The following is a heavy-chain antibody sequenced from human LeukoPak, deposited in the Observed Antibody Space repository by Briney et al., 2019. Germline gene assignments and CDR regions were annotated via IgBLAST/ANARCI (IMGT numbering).Heavy chain of an antibody. CDR1: GFTFSSYA. D-gene: IGHD1-26*01. V-gene: IGHV3-23*01. Sequence: GGSLRLSCAASGFTFSSYAMSWVRQAPGKGLEWVSAISGSGDATYYADSVKGRFTISRDNYKNTLYLQMNSLRAEDSAVYYCAKRYSGSYYGGNYFDYWGQGTLVTVSS. CDR3: AKRYSGSYYGGNYFDY. CDR2: ISGSGDAT. J-gene: IGHJ4*02.